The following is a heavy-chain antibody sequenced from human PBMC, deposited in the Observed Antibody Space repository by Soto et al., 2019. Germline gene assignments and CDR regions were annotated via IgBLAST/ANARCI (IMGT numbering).Heavy chain of an antibody. CDR1: GFTFSSYA. CDR2: ISGSGGST. V-gene: IGHV3-23*01. CDR3: AKDIKSGSYKKGYY. D-gene: IGHD1-26*01. Sequence: PGGSLRLSCAASGFTFSSYAMSWVRQAPGKGLEWVSAISGSGGSTYYADSVKGRFTISRDNSKNTLYLQMNSLRAEDTAVYYCAKDIKSGSYKKGYYWGQGTLVTVSS. J-gene: IGHJ4*02.